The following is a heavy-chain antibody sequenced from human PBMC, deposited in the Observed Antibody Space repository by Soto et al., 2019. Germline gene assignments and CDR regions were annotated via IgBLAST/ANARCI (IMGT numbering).Heavy chain of an antibody. Sequence: QVQLQESGPGLVKPSETLSLTCTVSGGSISSYYWSWIRQPPGKGLEWIGYIYYSGSNNYNPSLKSSVTISVDMSKNQFSLKLSSVTAADMAVYYCASQWGKQWDLWGQGTLVAVYS. CDR3: ASQWGKQWDL. CDR1: GGSISSYY. V-gene: IGHV4-59*08. CDR2: IYYSGSN. J-gene: IGHJ4*02. D-gene: IGHD1-26*01.